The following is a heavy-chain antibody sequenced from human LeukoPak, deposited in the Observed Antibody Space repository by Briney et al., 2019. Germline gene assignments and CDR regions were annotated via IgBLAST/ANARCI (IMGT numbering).Heavy chain of an antibody. Sequence: ASVKVSCKASGYTFSGFYIHWVRQAPGQGLEWMGWISAYNGNTNYAQKLQGRVTMTTDTSTSTAYMELRSLRSDDTAVYYCARDVGATSIFFDYWGQGTLVTVSS. CDR1: GYTFSGFY. D-gene: IGHD1-26*01. CDR2: ISAYNGNT. J-gene: IGHJ4*02. CDR3: ARDVGATSIFFDY. V-gene: IGHV1-18*04.